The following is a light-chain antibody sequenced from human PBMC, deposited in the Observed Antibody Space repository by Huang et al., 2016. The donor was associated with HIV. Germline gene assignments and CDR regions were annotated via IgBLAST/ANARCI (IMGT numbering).Light chain of an antibody. J-gene: IGKJ1*01. Sequence: AIQMTQSPSSLSASVGDRVTITCRASQGITDDLAWYQQKPGKAPKLLISGASTLRSGVPSRFSGSGSGTDFTPTISSLQPEDYATYYCLQDHNYPRTFGQGTKVEI. CDR3: LQDHNYPRT. CDR2: GAS. V-gene: IGKV1-6*01. CDR1: QGITDD.